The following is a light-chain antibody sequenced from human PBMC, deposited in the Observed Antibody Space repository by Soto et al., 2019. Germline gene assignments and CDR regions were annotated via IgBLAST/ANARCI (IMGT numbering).Light chain of an antibody. CDR3: QQYGSSPWK. V-gene: IGKV3-20*01. CDR2: YIS. Sequence: EIVMTQSPATLSVSPGETASLSCRASQSAGNFLAWYQQKPGQAPRLLIYYISTRATGIPARFSGSGSGTDFTLTISRLEPEDFAVYYCQQYGSSPWKFGQGTKVDIK. J-gene: IGKJ1*01. CDR1: QSAGNF.